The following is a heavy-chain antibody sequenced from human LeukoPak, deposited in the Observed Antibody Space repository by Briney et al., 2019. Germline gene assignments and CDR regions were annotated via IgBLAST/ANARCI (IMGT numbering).Heavy chain of an antibody. CDR2: IYYSGST. CDR3: ARGSSGYYDILTAHPPLL. D-gene: IGHD3-9*01. CDR1: GGSISSGGYY. V-gene: IGHV4-31*03. J-gene: IGHJ4*02. Sequence: SQTLSLTCTVSGGSISSGGYYWSWIRQHPGKGLEWIGYIYYSGSTYYNPSLKSRVTISVDTSKNQFSLKLSPVTAADTAVYYCARGSSGYYDILTAHPPLLWGQGTLVTVSS.